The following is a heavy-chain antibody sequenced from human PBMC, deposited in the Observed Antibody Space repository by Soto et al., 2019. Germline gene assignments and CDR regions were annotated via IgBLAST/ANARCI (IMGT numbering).Heavy chain of an antibody. Sequence: QVQMVESGGGVVQPGTSLRLSCVVTGLIFSGYGMHWVRQAPGKGLEWVADITYDGSSTYYADAVKGRFTVSRDNSKNILYLQMTSLRGEDTAMYYCAKDQTGRGWRTLDSWGQGTLVIVSS. V-gene: IGHV3-30*18. D-gene: IGHD3-10*01. CDR2: ITYDGSST. J-gene: IGHJ4*02. CDR1: GLIFSGYG. CDR3: AKDQTGRGWRTLDS.